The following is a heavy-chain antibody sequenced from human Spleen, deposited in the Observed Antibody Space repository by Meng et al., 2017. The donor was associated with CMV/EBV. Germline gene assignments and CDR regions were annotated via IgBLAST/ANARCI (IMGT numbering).Heavy chain of an antibody. D-gene: IGHD6-19*01. CDR1: AFTFDDYA. V-gene: IGHV3-9*01. J-gene: IGHJ6*02. CDR2: ISWNSGSI. CDR3: ARELAVAGTYYYYGMDV. Sequence: SLKISCAASAFTFDDYAMHWVRQAPGKGLEWVSGISWNSGSIGYADSVKGRFTISRDNAKNSLYLQMNSLRAEDTAVYYCARELAVAGTYYYYGMDVWGQGTTVTVSS.